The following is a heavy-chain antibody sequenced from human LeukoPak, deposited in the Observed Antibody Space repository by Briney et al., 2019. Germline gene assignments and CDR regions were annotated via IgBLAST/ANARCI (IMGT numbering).Heavy chain of an antibody. CDR3: ARDKIVGATTLDY. CDR1: GFTFSSYW. V-gene: IGHV3-7*01. D-gene: IGHD1-26*01. Sequence: GGSLRLSCVPSGFTFSSYWMSWVRQAPGKGLEWVANINQDGSETYYVDSVKGRFTISRDNAKNSLYLQVNSLRAEDTAVYYCARDKIVGATTLDYWGQGTLLTVSS. J-gene: IGHJ4*02. CDR2: INQDGSET.